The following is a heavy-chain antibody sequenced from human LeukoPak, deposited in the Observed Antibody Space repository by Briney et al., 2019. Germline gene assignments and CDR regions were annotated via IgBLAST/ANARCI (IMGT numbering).Heavy chain of an antibody. CDR3: ARAPGGSADY. CDR1: GGSISSYY. Sequence: SETLSLTCTVSGGSISSYYWSWIRQPPGKGLEWIGYIYYSGSTNYNPSLKSRVTISVDTSKNQFSLKLSSVAAADTAVYYCARAPGGSADYWGQGTLVTVSS. D-gene: IGHD3-10*01. J-gene: IGHJ4*02. V-gene: IGHV4-59*01. CDR2: IYYSGST.